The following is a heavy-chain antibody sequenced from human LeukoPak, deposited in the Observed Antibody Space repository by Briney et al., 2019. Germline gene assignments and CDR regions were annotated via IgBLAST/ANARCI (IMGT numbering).Heavy chain of an antibody. Sequence: VQSLQISCKGSGYSFSSYWIGWVRQMPGKGLEWMGIIYPGDSDARYSPSFQGQVTISADKSISTAYLQWSGLKASDTAMYYCAGLDIVAIPAAMSDAFDIWGQGTLVTVSS. CDR1: GYSFSSYW. V-gene: IGHV5-51*01. CDR2: IYPGDSDA. J-gene: IGHJ3*02. D-gene: IGHD2-2*01. CDR3: AGLDIVAIPAAMSDAFDI.